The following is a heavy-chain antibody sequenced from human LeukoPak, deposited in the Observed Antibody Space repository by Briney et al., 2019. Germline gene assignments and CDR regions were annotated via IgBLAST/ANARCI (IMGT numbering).Heavy chain of an antibody. CDR1: GFTFSSYW. CDR3: ARVAYGSSWYVDY. V-gene: IGHV3-74*01. CDR2: INSDGRST. D-gene: IGHD6-13*01. Sequence: GGSLRLSCAASGFTFSSYWMHWVRQVPGKGLVWVSRINSDGRSTSYADSVKGRFTISRDNAKNTLYLQMNSLTAEDTAVYYCARVAYGSSWYVDYWGQGNLFTVSS. J-gene: IGHJ4*02.